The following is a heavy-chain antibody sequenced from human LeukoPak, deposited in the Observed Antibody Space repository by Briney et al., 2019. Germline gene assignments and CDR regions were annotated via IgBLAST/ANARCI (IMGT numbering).Heavy chain of an antibody. J-gene: IGHJ4*02. Sequence: GESLKISCKVSGYSFTNYWFAWVRQMPVIGLECMCIIYPSDSDTIYGPSFQGQVTISADKSISTAYLQWSSLKASDTAMYYCARLTSGWYGGADYWGQGTLVTVSS. CDR2: IYPSDSDT. CDR1: GYSFTNYW. D-gene: IGHD6-19*01. CDR3: ARLTSGWYGGADY. V-gene: IGHV5-51*01.